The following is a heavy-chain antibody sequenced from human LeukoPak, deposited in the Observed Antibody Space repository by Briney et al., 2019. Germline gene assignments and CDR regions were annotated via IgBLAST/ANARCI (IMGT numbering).Heavy chain of an antibody. Sequence: GGSQIHSGAASGFTFRSYELNWVRQAPGKGLEWVSYISSSGNAIYYADSVKGRFTISRDNAKNSLYLHMSSLRAEDTAVYYCSRRGDHDYFDYWGQGTPVTVSS. CDR2: ISSSGNAI. D-gene: IGHD3-10*01. V-gene: IGHV3-48*03. CDR1: GFTFRSYE. CDR3: SRRGDHDYFDY. J-gene: IGHJ4*02.